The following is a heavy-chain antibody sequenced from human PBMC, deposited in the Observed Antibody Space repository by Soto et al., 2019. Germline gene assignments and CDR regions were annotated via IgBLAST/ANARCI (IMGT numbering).Heavy chain of an antibody. D-gene: IGHD6-13*01. CDR1: GFTFSSYA. CDR3: AKNQGSSWYEIDY. V-gene: IGHV3-23*01. J-gene: IGHJ4*02. Sequence: GGSLRLSCAASGFTFSSYAMSWVRQAPGKGLDWVSVIGYRTTNTHYADSVKGRFTISRDESKNTVYLQMNNLRAEDTAVYYCAKNQGSSWYEIDYWGQGTLVTVSS. CDR2: IGYRTTNT.